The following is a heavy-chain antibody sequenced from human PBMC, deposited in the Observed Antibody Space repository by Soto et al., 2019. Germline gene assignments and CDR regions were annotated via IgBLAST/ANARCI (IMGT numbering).Heavy chain of an antibody. CDR3: AKKGSSNTNYYDSSGYYLV. D-gene: IGHD3-22*01. CDR1: GGTFSSYA. Sequence: SVKVSCKASGGTFSSYAISWVRQAPGQGLEWMGGIIPIFGTANYAQKFQGRVTITADESTSTAYMELSSLRSEDTAVYYCAKKGSSNTNYYDSSGYYLVWGQGTLVTVSS. V-gene: IGHV1-69*13. CDR2: IIPIFGTA. J-gene: IGHJ4*02.